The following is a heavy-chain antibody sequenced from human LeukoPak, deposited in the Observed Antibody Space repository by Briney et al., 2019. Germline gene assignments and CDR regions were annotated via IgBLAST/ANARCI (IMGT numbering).Heavy chain of an antibody. D-gene: IGHD1-14*01. CDR1: GASIASYSW. J-gene: IGHJ4*01. CDR2: VYHSGGA. Sequence: SETLSLTCAVSGASIASYSWWSWVRQPPGKGLEWIGEVYHSGGANYKPSLKSRVTISVDTSRNHFSLKLTSVTAADTAVYFCAYNRNFALDNWGQGTLVTVSS. CDR3: AYNRNFALDN. V-gene: IGHV4/OR15-8*01.